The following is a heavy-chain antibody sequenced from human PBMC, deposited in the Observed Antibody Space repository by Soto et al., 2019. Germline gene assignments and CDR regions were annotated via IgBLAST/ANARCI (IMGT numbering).Heavy chain of an antibody. CDR1: GGSISSGGYS. Sequence: QLQLQESGSGLVKPSQTLSLTCAVSGGSISSGGYSWSWIRQPPGKGLEWIGNIFHSGSTYYNPSLKSRVTISVDRSKNHFSLKLSSVTAADTAVYYCARGLEYYGSGSYPEYYFDYWGQGTLVTVSS. V-gene: IGHV4-30-2*01. J-gene: IGHJ4*02. D-gene: IGHD3-10*01. CDR3: ARGLEYYGSGSYPEYYFDY. CDR2: IFHSGST.